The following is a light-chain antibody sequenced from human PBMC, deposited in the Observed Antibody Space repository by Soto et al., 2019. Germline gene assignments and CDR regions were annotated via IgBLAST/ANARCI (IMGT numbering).Light chain of an antibody. CDR2: AAS. Sequence: DIQMTQSPSSLSASVGDRVTITCRASQSISSYLNWYQQKPGKAPKLLIYAASSLQSGVPSRFSGSASGTDFTLTISSLQPEDFATYYCQQSYSLWTFGQGTKVEIK. V-gene: IGKV1-39*01. J-gene: IGKJ1*01. CDR3: QQSYSLWT. CDR1: QSISSY.